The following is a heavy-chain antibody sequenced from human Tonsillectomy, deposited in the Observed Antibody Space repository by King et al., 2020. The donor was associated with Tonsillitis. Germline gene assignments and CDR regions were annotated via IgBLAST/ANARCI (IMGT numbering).Heavy chain of an antibody. D-gene: IGHD1-26*01. CDR2: ISTYNGKT. CDR3: MRGYYTDSYYFDY. J-gene: IGHJ4*02. Sequence: HVQLVESGAEVKKPGASVTVSCKASGYTFTNYDNNWVRQAPRQGLEWMGCISTYNGKTKYAQKLKGRVTMTTDTSTSTAYMELRSLRSDDTAVFYCMRGYYTDSYYFDYWGQGTLVTVSS. CDR1: GYTFTNYD. V-gene: IGHV1-18*04.